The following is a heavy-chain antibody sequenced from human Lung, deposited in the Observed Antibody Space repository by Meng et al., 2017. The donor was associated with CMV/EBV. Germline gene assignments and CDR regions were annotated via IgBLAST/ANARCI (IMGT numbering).Heavy chain of an antibody. V-gene: IGHV4-34*01. J-gene: IGHJ6*02. CDR2: INHSGST. CDR1: GGSFSGYY. Sequence: SETXSLTCAVYGGSFSGYYWSWIRQPPGKGLEWIGEINHSGSTNYNPSLKSRVTISVDTSKNQFSLKLSSVTAADTAVYYCARTTYDFWSGIYYYYYYGMDVXGQGXTVTVSS. CDR3: ARTTYDFWSGIYYYYYYGMDV. D-gene: IGHD3-3*01.